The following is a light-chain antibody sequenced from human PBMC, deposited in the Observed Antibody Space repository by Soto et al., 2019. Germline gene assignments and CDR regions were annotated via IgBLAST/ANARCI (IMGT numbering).Light chain of an antibody. V-gene: IGKV3-15*01. J-gene: IGKJ1*01. CDR3: QQYTDWPRT. CDR2: GAS. Sequence: EIVVTQVPATLRFSPGKRATISCXASQSVGSYLAWYQQKPGQAPRLLIYGASSRPTGIPVRFSGSGSATEFTLTIRSLQSEDSAVYYCQQYTDWPRTFGQGTKVDIK. CDR1: QSVGSY.